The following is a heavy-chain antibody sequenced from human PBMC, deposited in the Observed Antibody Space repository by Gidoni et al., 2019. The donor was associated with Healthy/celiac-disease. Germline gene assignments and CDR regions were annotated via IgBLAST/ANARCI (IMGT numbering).Heavy chain of an antibody. CDR1: GGTFRSYA. D-gene: IGHD3-3*01. CDR2: IIPIFGTA. J-gene: IGHJ3*02. V-gene: IGHV1-69*01. CDR3: ARDLGITIFGVVIIANAFDI. Sequence: QVQLVQSGAEVKKPGSSVKVSCKASGGTFRSYAISWVRQAPGQGLEWMGGIIPIFGTANYAQKFQGRVTITADESTSTAYMELSSLRSEDTAVYYCARDLGITIFGVVIIANAFDIWGQGTMVTVSS.